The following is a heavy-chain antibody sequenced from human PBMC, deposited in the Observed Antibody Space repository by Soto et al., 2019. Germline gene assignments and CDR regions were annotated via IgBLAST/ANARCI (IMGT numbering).Heavy chain of an antibody. J-gene: IGHJ5*02. CDR2: IWYDGSNK. Sequence: QVHLVESGGGVVQPGRSLRLSCVASGFTFRSYAMHWVRQAPGKGLEWVGVIWYDGSNKYYGDSVKGRFTISRDNSKNMLYLQMNSLRAEDTAVYFCARARSNWFDPWGQGTLVTVSS. CDR3: ARARSNWFDP. CDR1: GFTFRSYA. V-gene: IGHV3-33*01.